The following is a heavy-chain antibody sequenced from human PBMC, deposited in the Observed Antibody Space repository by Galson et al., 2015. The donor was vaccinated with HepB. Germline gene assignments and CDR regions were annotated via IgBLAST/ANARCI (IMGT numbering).Heavy chain of an antibody. Sequence: SLRLSCAASGFTFSTYAMTWVRQAPGKGLEWVSTISGSGGSAYFADSVKGRFTISRDNSKNTLYLQMNSLRAEDTAVYYRAKDFHDYGGTYYFDYWGQGTLVTVSS. V-gene: IGHV3-23*01. CDR2: ISGSGGSA. J-gene: IGHJ4*02. D-gene: IGHD4-17*01. CDR1: GFTFSTYA. CDR3: AKDFHDYGGTYYFDY.